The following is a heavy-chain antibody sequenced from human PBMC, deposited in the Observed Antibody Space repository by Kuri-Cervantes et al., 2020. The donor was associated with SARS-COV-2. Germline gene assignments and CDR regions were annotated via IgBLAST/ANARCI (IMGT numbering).Heavy chain of an antibody. J-gene: IGHJ4*02. CDR1: GFTSSSYS. CDR3: ERTYYYDSGGYLFFDY. V-gene: IGHV3-21*03. D-gene: IGHD3-22*01. CDR2: ISSSSSYI. Sequence: GGFLRFSCQASGFTSSSYSMNWVRQAPGKGLEWVSSISSSSSYIYYADSVKGLFTIYRDNAKNSLYLQMNSLRAEDTAVYYCERTYYYDSGGYLFFDYWGQSPLVTVSS.